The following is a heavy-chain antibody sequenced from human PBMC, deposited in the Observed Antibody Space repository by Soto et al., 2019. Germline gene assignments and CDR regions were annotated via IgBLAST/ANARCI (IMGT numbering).Heavy chain of an antibody. J-gene: IGHJ4*02. CDR3: ARDPTTVVTNPYFDY. CDR2: IWQDGSNK. CDR1: GFTFSSYG. Sequence: PGGSLRLSCAASGFTFSSYGMHWVRQAPGKGLEWVAVIWQDGSNKYYSDSVKGRFTISRDSSKNTLYLQMNSLRAEDTAVYYCARDPTTVVTNPYFDYWGQGTLVTVSS. V-gene: IGHV3-33*01. D-gene: IGHD4-17*01.